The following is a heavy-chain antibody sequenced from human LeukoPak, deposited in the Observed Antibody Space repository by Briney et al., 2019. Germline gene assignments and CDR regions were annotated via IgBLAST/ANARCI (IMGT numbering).Heavy chain of an antibody. D-gene: IGHD4-11*01. CDR3: ATDPWRQYSNYGAMGYYFDY. V-gene: IGHV1-24*01. CDR1: GYTLTELS. J-gene: IGHJ4*02. Sequence: ASVKVSCKVSGYTLTELSMHWVRQAPGKGLGWMGGFDPEDGETIYAQKFQGRVTMTEDTSTDTAYMELSSLRSEDTAVYYCATDPWRQYSNYGAMGYYFDYWGQGTLVTVSS. CDR2: FDPEDGET.